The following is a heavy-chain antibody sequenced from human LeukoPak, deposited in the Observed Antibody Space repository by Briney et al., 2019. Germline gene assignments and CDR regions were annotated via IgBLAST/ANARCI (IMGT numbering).Heavy chain of an antibody. CDR3: AKDQRGSSYYYYYGMDV. J-gene: IGHJ6*02. D-gene: IGHD6-6*01. Sequence: GGSLRLSCAASGFTFNDYAMHWVRQAPGKGLEWVSGISWNSGSIGYADSVKGRFTISRDNAKNSLYLQMNSLRAEDTALYYCAKDQRGSSYYYYYGMDVWGQGTTVTASS. CDR2: ISWNSGSI. V-gene: IGHV3-9*01. CDR1: GFTFNDYA.